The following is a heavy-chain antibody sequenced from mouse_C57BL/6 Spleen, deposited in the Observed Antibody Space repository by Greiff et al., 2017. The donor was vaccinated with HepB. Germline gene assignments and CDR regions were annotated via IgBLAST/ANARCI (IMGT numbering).Heavy chain of an antibody. CDR2: IDPETGGT. Sequence: QVHVKQSGAELVRPGASVTLSCKASGYTFTDYEMHWVKQTPVHGLEWIGAIDPETGGTAYNQKFKGKAILNADKSSSTAYMELRSLTSEDSAVYYCTRSLTGFAYWGQGTLVTVSA. CDR1: GYTFTDYE. V-gene: IGHV1-15*01. J-gene: IGHJ3*01. D-gene: IGHD4-1*01. CDR3: TRSLTGFAY.